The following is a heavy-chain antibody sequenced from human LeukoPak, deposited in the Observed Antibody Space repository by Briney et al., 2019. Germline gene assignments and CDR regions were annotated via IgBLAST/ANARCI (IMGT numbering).Heavy chain of an antibody. Sequence: GGSLRLSCAASRFTFSNFAMHWVRQAPGKGLEWVAIISHDGTTKHYADSVKGRFTISRDNSNSSLFLQMNSLRGEDTAVYFCARARGKWHLLPLDYWGQGTLVTVSS. CDR2: ISHDGTTK. CDR3: ARARGKWHLLPLDY. CDR1: RFTFSNFA. D-gene: IGHD1-26*01. V-gene: IGHV3-30*04. J-gene: IGHJ4*02.